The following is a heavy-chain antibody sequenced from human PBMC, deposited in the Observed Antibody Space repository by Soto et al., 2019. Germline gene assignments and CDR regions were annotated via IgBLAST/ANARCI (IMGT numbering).Heavy chain of an antibody. V-gene: IGHV4-31*03. CDR3: ARDFGYCSRTSGSTYFAY. J-gene: IGHJ4*02. CDR1: GGSISSGGYY. CDR2: IYYSGST. Sequence: QVQLKESGPGLVRPSQTLSLTCTVSGGSISSGGYYWSWIRQYPGKGLEWIGYIYYSGSTYYNPSRTSRVTIPVDTSKNQYALKLSSVTAADTAVYYCARDFGYCSRTSGSTYFAYWGQGTLVTVSS. D-gene: IGHD2-2*03.